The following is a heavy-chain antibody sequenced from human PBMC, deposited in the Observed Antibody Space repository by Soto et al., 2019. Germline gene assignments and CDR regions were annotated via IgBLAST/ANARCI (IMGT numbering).Heavy chain of an antibody. CDR3: ARDRRIVGARYCYYGKDV. J-gene: IGHJ6*02. V-gene: IGHV1-18*04. CDR2: ISAYNGNT. Sequence: ASVKVSCKASGYTFTSYGISWVRQAPGQGLEWMGWISAYNGNTNYAQKLQGRVTMTTDTSTSTAYMELRSLRSDDTAVYYCARDRRIVGARYCYYGKDVWGQGTTVTVSS. D-gene: IGHD1-26*01. CDR1: GYTFTSYG.